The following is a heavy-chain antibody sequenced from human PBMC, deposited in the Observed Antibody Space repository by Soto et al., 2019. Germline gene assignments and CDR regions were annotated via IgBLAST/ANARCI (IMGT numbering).Heavy chain of an antibody. Sequence: QVQLVQSGAEVKKPGASVKVSCKASGYTFTSYDINWVRQATGQGLEWMGWMNPNSGNTGYAQKFQGRVTMTRNTSISTAYMELSSLRSEDTAVCYCARARSAAANLEIDYWGQGTLVTVSS. CDR2: MNPNSGNT. CDR3: ARARSAAANLEIDY. J-gene: IGHJ4*02. D-gene: IGHD6-13*01. CDR1: GYTFTSYD. V-gene: IGHV1-8*01.